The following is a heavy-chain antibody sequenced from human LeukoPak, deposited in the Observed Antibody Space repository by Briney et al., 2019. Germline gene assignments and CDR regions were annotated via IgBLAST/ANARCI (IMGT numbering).Heavy chain of an antibody. CDR2: ISSSSSYI. V-gene: IGHV3-21*01. CDR3: STELSSVLSKFN. J-gene: IGHJ4*02. CDR1: GFTFSSYS. Sequence: GGSLRLSCAASGFTFSSYSMNWVRQAPGKGLEWVSSISSSSSYIYYADSVKGRFTISRDNAKNSLYLQMNSLRAEDTAVYYCSTELSSVLSKFNWGQGTLVTVSS. D-gene: IGHD3-3*02.